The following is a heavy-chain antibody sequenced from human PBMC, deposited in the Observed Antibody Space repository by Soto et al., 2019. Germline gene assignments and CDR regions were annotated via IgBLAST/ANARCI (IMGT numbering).Heavy chain of an antibody. CDR2: INPILDIA. J-gene: IGHJ5*02. CDR1: GGTFRTYS. D-gene: IGHD2-15*01. Sequence: QVQLVQSGAEVREPGSSVKVSCKASGGTFRTYSITWVRQAPGQGLEWMGKINPILDIANYAQKFQGRVTITAVKCTSIAYMELTRLRSEDTAVYYCARGPVVVVPDDMFTRHNWFDPWGQGTRVTVSP. CDR3: ARGPVVVVPDDMFTRHNWFDP. V-gene: IGHV1-69*02.